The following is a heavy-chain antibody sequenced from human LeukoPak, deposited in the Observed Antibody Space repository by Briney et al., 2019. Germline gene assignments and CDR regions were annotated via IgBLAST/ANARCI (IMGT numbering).Heavy chain of an antibody. D-gene: IGHD6-25*01. CDR1: GYTFTTYY. V-gene: IGHV1-46*01. CDR3: ARVGSAAATADY. Sequence: ASVKVSCKASGYTFTTYYMHWMRQAPGQGPEWMGITNPRGGSTDYAQKFQGRITMTSDTSTRTVYMELNSLRSDDTAVYSCARVGSAAATADYWGQGTLVTVSS. CDR2: TNPRGGST. J-gene: IGHJ4*02.